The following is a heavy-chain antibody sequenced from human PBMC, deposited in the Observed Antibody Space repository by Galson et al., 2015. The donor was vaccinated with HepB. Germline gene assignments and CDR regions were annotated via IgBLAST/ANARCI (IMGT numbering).Heavy chain of an antibody. J-gene: IGHJ4*02. CDR1: GFTFSSYA. CDR2: LKQDGSEK. Sequence: SLRLSCAASGFTFSSYAMSWVRQAPGKGLEWVASLKQDGSEKYYVDSVKGRFTISRDNAKNSLYLQMNSLRVEDTAIYYCARAGRSDGSAYYYFDYWGQGTLVTVSS. V-gene: IGHV3-7*03. D-gene: IGHD3-22*01. CDR3: ARAGRSDGSAYYYFDY.